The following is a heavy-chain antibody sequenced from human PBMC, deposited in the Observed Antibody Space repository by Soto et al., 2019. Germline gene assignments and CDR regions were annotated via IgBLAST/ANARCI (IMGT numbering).Heavy chain of an antibody. CDR1: GGTFSSYA. V-gene: IGHV1-69*12. Sequence: QVQLVQSGAEVKKPGSSVKVSCKASGGTFSSYAISWVRQAPGQGLEWMGGIIPIFGTANYAQKFQGRVTITADESTSTAYMELSSLRAEETAVYYCARESRGELRNWYFDLWGRGTLVTVSS. D-gene: IGHD1-26*01. CDR2: IIPIFGTA. CDR3: ARESRGELRNWYFDL. J-gene: IGHJ2*01.